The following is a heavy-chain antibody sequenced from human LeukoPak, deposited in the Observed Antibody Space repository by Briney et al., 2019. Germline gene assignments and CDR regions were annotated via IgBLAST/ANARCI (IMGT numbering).Heavy chain of an antibody. CDR3: ARDPYSGSYSAYYYYYMDV. D-gene: IGHD1-26*01. V-gene: IGHV3-21*01. J-gene: IGHJ6*03. Sequence: PGGSLRLSCAASGFTSSSYSMNWVRQAPGKGLEWVSAISGSGGSTYYADSVKGRFTISRDNAKNSLYLQMNSLRAEDTAVYYCARDPYSGSYSAYYYYYMDVWGKGTTVTVSS. CDR2: ISGSGGST. CDR1: GFTSSSYS.